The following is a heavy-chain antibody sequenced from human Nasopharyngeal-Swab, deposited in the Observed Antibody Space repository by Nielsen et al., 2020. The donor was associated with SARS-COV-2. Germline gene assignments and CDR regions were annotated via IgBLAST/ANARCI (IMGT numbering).Heavy chain of an antibody. D-gene: IGHD6-19*01. CDR2: ISSSSDDV. CDR1: GFTFSTYR. Sequence: GESLKISCAASGFTFSTYRMNWVRQAPGRGLEWVSSISSSSDDVYDADSVRGRFTISRDNAKNSLYLQLNSLRAEDTAMYYCAKYTSGWGWFDPWGLGTLVTVSS. CDR3: AKYTSGWGWFDP. J-gene: IGHJ5*02. V-gene: IGHV3-21*04.